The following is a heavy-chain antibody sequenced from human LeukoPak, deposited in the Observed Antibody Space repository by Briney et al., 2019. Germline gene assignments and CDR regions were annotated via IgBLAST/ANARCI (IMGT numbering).Heavy chain of an antibody. CDR2: IIPILGIA. Sequence: SVKVSCKASGGTFSSYAISWVRQAPGQGLEWMGRIIPILGIANYAQKFQGRVTITADKSTSTAYMEPSSLRSEDTAVYYCATSVAGPYYFDYWGQGTLVTVSS. D-gene: IGHD6-19*01. CDR3: ATSVAGPYYFDY. CDR1: GGTFSSYA. J-gene: IGHJ4*02. V-gene: IGHV1-69*04.